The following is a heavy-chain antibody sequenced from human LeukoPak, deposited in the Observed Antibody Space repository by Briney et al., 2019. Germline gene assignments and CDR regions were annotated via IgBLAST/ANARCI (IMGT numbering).Heavy chain of an antibody. J-gene: IGHJ6*03. D-gene: IGHD4-17*01. CDR1: GFICSNYA. Sequence: GGSLRLSCAASGFICSNYAMLWVRQAPGKGLEWVAVIWNDGINKYYVDSVKGRFSISRDNSKNILYLQMNSLRAEDTAMYYCAKDSTVPTNYMYAWGKGNRVTVSS. CDR3: AKDSTVPTNYMYA. V-gene: IGHV3-33*06. CDR2: IWNDGINK.